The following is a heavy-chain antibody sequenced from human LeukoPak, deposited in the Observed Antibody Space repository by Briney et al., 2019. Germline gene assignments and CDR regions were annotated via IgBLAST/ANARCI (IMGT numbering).Heavy chain of an antibody. J-gene: IGHJ4*02. Sequence: YWLAWVRQAPGQGLEWVANIKQDGSEKHYVDSVKGRFTISRDNAKNSLYLQMNSLRAEDTAVYYCARDRQIAYWGQGTLVTVSS. V-gene: IGHV3-7*01. CDR2: IKQDGSEK. CDR3: ARDRQIAY. CDR1: YW.